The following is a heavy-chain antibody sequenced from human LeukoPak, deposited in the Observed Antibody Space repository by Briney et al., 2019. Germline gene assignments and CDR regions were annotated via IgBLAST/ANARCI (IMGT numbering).Heavy chain of an antibody. CDR2: IYYSGNT. CDR3: ARLPMVRGIIYYFDY. CDR1: GGSIGSSICY. V-gene: IGHV4-39*01. J-gene: IGHJ4*02. D-gene: IGHD3-10*01. Sequence: SETLSLTCTVSGGSIGSSICYWGWIRQPPGKGLECIGTIYYSGNTYYNPSLKSRVTISVDRSKNQFSLKLSSVSAADTAVYYCARLPMVRGIIYYFDYWGQGTLVTVSS.